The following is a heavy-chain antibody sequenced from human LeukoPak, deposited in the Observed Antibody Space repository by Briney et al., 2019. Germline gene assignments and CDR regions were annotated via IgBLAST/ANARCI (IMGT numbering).Heavy chain of an antibody. CDR1: GGSISSGDYY. V-gene: IGHV4-30-4*01. CDR3: ARGAYYYENDAFDI. CDR2: IYYSGST. D-gene: IGHD3-22*01. J-gene: IGHJ3*02. Sequence: PSQTLSLTCTVSGGSISSGDYYWSWIRQPPGKGLEWIGYIYYSGSTYYNPSLKSRVTISVDTSKNQFSLKLSPVTAADTAVYYCARGAYYYENDAFDIWGQGTMVTVSS.